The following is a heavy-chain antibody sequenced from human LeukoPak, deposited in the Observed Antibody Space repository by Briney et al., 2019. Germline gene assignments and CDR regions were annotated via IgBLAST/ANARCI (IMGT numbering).Heavy chain of an antibody. CDR1: GYTLTELS. CDR2: FDPEDGET. Sequence: ASVKVSCKVSGYTLTELSMHWVRQAPGKGLEWMGGFDPEDGETIYAQKFQGRVTMTEDTSTDTAYMELSSLRSEDTAVYYCATSRARFLEWLLCPFDYWGQGTLVTVSS. J-gene: IGHJ4*02. D-gene: IGHD3-3*01. CDR3: ATSRARFLEWLLCPFDY. V-gene: IGHV1-24*01.